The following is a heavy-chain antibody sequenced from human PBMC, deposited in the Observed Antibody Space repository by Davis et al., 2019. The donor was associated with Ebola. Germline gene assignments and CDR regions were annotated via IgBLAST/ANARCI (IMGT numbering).Heavy chain of an antibody. V-gene: IGHV1-2*06. Sequence: ASVKVSCKVSGYTLIELSMHWVRQAPGQGLEWMGRINPNSGGTNYAQKFQGRVTMTRDTSISTAYMELSRLRSDDTAVYYCARDYEWWGQGTLVTVSS. CDR1: GYTLIELS. CDR3: ARDYEW. D-gene: IGHD2-8*01. J-gene: IGHJ4*02. CDR2: INPNSGGT.